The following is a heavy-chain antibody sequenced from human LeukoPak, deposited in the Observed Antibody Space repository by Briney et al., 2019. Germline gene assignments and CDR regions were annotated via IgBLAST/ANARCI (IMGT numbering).Heavy chain of an antibody. Sequence: SETLSLTCSVSGASITNYYWSWIRQAPGKGLEWIGYIYYSGNTDTYNPSLKSRATISLYTSRKYFSLELRSVTAADTAVYYCATKYYYDSSGPPRPFDYWGQGTLVTVSS. CDR1: GASITNYY. CDR3: ATKYYYDSSGPPRPFDY. J-gene: IGHJ4*02. V-gene: IGHV4-59*01. D-gene: IGHD3-22*01. CDR2: IYYSGNT.